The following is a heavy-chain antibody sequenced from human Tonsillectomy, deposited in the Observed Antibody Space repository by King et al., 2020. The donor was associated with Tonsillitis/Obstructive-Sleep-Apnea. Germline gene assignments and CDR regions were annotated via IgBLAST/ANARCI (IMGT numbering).Heavy chain of an antibody. Sequence: QLVKSGAEVKKPGSSVKVSCKASGGTFSSYAISWVRQAPGQGLEWMGGIIPIFGTANYAQKFQGRVTITADESTSTAYMELSSLRSEDTAVYYCARGEGYCSGGSCYYYYYYMDVWGKGTTVTVSS. CDR2: IIPIFGTA. CDR1: GGTFSSYA. D-gene: IGHD2-15*01. J-gene: IGHJ6*03. V-gene: IGHV1-69*01. CDR3: ARGEGYCSGGSCYYYYYYMDV.